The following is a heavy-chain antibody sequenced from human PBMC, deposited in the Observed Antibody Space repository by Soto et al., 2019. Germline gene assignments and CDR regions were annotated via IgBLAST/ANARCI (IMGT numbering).Heavy chain of an antibody. Sequence: GASVKVSCKASGGTFSSYAISWVRQAPGQGLEWMGGIIPIFGTANYAQKFQGRVTITADESTSTAYMELSSLRSEDTAVYYCAKQLYPYSSSWEYYFDYWGQGTLVTVSS. CDR3: AKQLYPYSSSWEYYFDY. CDR1: GGTFSSYA. D-gene: IGHD6-13*01. V-gene: IGHV1-69*13. CDR2: IIPIFGTA. J-gene: IGHJ4*02.